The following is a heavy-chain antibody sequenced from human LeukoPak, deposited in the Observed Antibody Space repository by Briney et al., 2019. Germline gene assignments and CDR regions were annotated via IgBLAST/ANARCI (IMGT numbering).Heavy chain of an antibody. D-gene: IGHD4-11*01. CDR2: IYHSGRT. V-gene: IGHV4-38-2*01. Sequence: SETLSLTCAVSGYSISSGYYWGWIRQPPGKGLECIGSIYHSGRTYYNPSLQSRVTISVDTSKNQFSLKLSSVTAADTAVYYCARNKDYLDAFDIWGQGTMVTVSS. CDR1: GYSISSGYY. J-gene: IGHJ3*02. CDR3: ARNKDYLDAFDI.